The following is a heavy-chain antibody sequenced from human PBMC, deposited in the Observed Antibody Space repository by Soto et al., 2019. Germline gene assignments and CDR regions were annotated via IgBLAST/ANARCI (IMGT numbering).Heavy chain of an antibody. D-gene: IGHD5-12*01. Sequence: EVQLVESGGGLVKPGGSLRLSCAASGFTFSNAWMNWVRQAPGKGLEWVGRIKSKTDGGTTDYAAPVKGRFTISRDDSKNTLYLQINSLKTEDTAVYYCTADIVATMNDYWGQGTLVTVSS. CDR1: GFTFSNAW. V-gene: IGHV3-15*07. J-gene: IGHJ4*02. CDR3: TADIVATMNDY. CDR2: IKSKTDGGTT.